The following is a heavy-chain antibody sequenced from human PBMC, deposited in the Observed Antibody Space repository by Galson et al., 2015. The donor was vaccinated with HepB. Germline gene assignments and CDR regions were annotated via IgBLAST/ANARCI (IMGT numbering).Heavy chain of an antibody. CDR3: GKGGGGTYFEY. J-gene: IGHJ4*02. V-gene: IGHV3-23*01. Sequence: LRLSCAASGFTFSANAMSWVRQAPGKGLEWVSPFGGRGGKTFYADSVKGRFTISRDNSKNTVDLQMSSLRAEDTAVYYCGKGGGGTYFEYWGQGALVTVSS. CDR2: FGGRGGKT. D-gene: IGHD3-16*01. CDR1: GFTFSANA.